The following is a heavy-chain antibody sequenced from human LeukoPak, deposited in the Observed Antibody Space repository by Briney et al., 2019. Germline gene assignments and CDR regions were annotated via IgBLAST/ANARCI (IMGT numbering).Heavy chain of an antibody. D-gene: IGHD1-26*01. J-gene: IGHJ6*03. CDR2: IRYDGSNK. Sequence: GWSLRLCXAASGFTFSSYGMHWVRQAPGKGLEWVAFIRYDGSNKYYADSVKGRFTISRDNSKNTLYLQMNSLRAEDTAVYYCAKDLRRIVGATKGMDVWGKGTTVTVSS. V-gene: IGHV3-30*02. CDR3: AKDLRRIVGATKGMDV. CDR1: GFTFSSYG.